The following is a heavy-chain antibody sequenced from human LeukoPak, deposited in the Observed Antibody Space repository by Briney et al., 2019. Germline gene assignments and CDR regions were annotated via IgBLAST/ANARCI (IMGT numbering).Heavy chain of an antibody. V-gene: IGHV3-30*04. CDR1: GFTFSSYA. CDR3: AKRAGYYGGSS. Sequence: GRSLRLSCAASGFTFSSYAMHWVRQAPGKGLEWVAVISYDGSNKYYADSVKGRFTISRDNSKNTLYLQMNSLRAEDTAVYYCAKRAGYYGGSSWGQGTLVTVSS. D-gene: IGHD4-23*01. J-gene: IGHJ4*02. CDR2: ISYDGSNK.